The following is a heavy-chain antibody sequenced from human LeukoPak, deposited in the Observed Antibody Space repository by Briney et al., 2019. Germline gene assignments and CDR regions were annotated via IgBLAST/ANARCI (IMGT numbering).Heavy chain of an antibody. CDR2: FGPEDGET. Sequence: VASVKDSCKVSGYTLTELSMHWVRQAPGKGLEWMGGFGPEDGETIYAQKFQGRVTMTEDTSTDTAYMELSSLRSEDTAVYYCATNAIAAAGILWDWGQGTLVTVSS. V-gene: IGHV1-24*01. CDR1: GYTLTELS. J-gene: IGHJ4*02. D-gene: IGHD6-13*01. CDR3: ATNAIAAAGILWD.